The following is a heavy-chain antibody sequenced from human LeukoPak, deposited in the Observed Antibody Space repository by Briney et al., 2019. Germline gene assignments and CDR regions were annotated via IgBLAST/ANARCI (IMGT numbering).Heavy chain of an antibody. CDR1: GGTFSSYA. J-gene: IGHJ5*02. V-gene: IGHV1-69*05. Sequence: SVKVSCKASGGTFSSYANSWVRQAPGQGLEWMGGIIPIFGTANYAQKFQGRVTITTDESTSTAYMELSSLRSEDTAVYYCARDLSYYDSSGYSSNWFDPWGQGTLVTVSS. CDR3: ARDLSYYDSSGYSSNWFDP. CDR2: IIPIFGTA. D-gene: IGHD3-22*01.